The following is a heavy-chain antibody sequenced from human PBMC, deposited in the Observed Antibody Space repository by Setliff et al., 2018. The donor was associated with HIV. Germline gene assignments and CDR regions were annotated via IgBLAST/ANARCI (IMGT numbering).Heavy chain of an antibody. J-gene: IGHJ4*02. CDR2: IYWNDDK. CDR3: ARNMRTSYYDSSGYYFFDN. CDR1: GGSISSGGYY. Sequence: TLSLTCTVSGGSISSGGYYWSWIRQPPGKALEWLALIYWNDDKRYSPSLKSRLTITKDTSKNQVVLAMTNMDPVDTATYYCARNMRTSYYDSSGYYFFDNWGQGTLVTVSS. D-gene: IGHD3-22*01. V-gene: IGHV2-5*01.